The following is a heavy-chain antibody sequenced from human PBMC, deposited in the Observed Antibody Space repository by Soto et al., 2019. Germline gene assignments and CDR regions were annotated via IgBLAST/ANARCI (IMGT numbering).Heavy chain of an antibody. CDR1: GFTFSDYY. CDR3: VRERNYYDSSGYYVVDY. CDR2: ISSSGSTI. D-gene: IGHD3-22*01. J-gene: IGHJ4*02. V-gene: IGHV3-11*01. Sequence: GSLRLSCAASGFTFSDYYMSWIRQAPGKGLEWVSYISSSGSTIYYADSVKGRFTISRDNAKNSLYLQMNCLRAEDTAVYFCVRERNYYDSSGYYVVDYWGQGILVTVSS.